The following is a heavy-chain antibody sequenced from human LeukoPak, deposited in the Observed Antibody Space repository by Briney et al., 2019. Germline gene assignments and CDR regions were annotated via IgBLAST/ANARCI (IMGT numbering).Heavy chain of an antibody. CDR3: ARDGAAAGGFDY. V-gene: IGHV3-30-3*01. D-gene: IGHD6-13*01. CDR1: GFTFSSYA. Sequence: GGSLRLSCAASGFTFSSYAMHWVRQAPGKGLEWVAVISYDGSNKYYADSVKGRFTISRDNSKNTLYLQMNSLRAEDTAVYYCARDGAAAGGFDYWGQGTLVTVSS. J-gene: IGHJ4*02. CDR2: ISYDGSNK.